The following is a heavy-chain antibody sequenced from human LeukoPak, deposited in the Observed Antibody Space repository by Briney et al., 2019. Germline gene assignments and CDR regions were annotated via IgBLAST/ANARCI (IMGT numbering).Heavy chain of an antibody. Sequence: GGSLRLSCAASGFTFSSYGMSWVRQAPGKGLEWVGRIKSKTDGGTTDYAAPVKGRFTISRDDSKNTLYLQMNSLKTEDTAVYYCTTDGYSSGLAYWGQGTLVTVSS. CDR1: GFTFSSYG. CDR2: IKSKTDGGTT. V-gene: IGHV3-15*01. CDR3: TTDGYSSGLAY. J-gene: IGHJ4*02. D-gene: IGHD6-19*01.